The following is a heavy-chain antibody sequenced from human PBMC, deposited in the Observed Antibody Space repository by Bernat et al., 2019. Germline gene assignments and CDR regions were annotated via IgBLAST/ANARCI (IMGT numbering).Heavy chain of an antibody. CDR3: ARSTLIGAPGVDY. Sequence: QLQLQESGPGLVKPSETLSLTCTVSGGSISSSSYYWGWIRQPPGKGLEWIGSIYYSGSTYYNPSLKSRVTISVDTSKNQFSLKLSSVTAADTAVYYCARSTLIGAPGVDYWGQGTLVTISS. J-gene: IGHJ4*02. D-gene: IGHD7-27*01. V-gene: IGHV4-39*07. CDR2: IYYSGST. CDR1: GGSISSSSYY.